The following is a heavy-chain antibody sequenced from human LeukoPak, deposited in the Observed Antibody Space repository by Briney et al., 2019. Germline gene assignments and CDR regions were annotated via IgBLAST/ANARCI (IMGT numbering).Heavy chain of an antibody. V-gene: IGHV4-59*08. J-gene: IGHJ4*02. CDR1: GGSISIYY. CDR2: IYYSGST. Sequence: SETLSLTCTVSGGSISIYYWSWIRQPPGKGLEWIGYIYYSGSTNYNPSLKSRVTIPVDTSKNQFSLKLSSVTAADTAVYYCARHTDLHNYYDSSGYSCFDYWGQGTLVTVSS. CDR3: ARHTDLHNYYDSSGYSCFDY. D-gene: IGHD3-22*01.